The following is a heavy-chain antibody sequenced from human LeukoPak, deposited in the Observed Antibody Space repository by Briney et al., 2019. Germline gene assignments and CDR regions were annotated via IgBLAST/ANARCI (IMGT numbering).Heavy chain of an antibody. D-gene: IGHD3-22*01. V-gene: IGHV4-59*01. J-gene: IGHJ3*02. CDR3: ARTGGYYYAYAFDI. CDR2: IYYSGST. Sequence: SETLSLTCTVSGGSISSYYWSWIRQPPGKGLEWIGYIYYSGSTNYNPSLKSRVTISVATSKNQFSLKLSSVTAADTAVYYCARTGGYYYAYAFDIWGQGTMVTVSS. CDR1: GGSISSYY.